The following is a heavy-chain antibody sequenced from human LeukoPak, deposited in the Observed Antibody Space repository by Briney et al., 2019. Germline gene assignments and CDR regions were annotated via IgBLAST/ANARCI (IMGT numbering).Heavy chain of an antibody. CDR2: IMSMFGTA. CDR3: ARVFSIDAFDI. Sequence: PAASVKVSCKASGGTFSSYALTWVRQAPGQGLEWMGGIMSMFGTAKYAQKFQGRVTITADESTSTAYMELSSLRSEDTAVYYCARVFSIDAFDIWGQGTMVTVSS. CDR1: GGTFSSYA. D-gene: IGHD2-2*01. J-gene: IGHJ3*02. V-gene: IGHV1-69*13.